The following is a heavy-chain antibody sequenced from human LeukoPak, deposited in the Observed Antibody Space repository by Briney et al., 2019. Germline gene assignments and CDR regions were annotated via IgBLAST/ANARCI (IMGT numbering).Heavy chain of an antibody. Sequence: GGSLRLSCAASGFTFSSYAMNWIRQAPGRGLEWVSGISAGGDNAHYADSVKGRFTISRDNSKNTLFLQMNSLRAEDTAVYYCAKDTRAGGWGQGTLVTVSS. V-gene: IGHV3-23*01. CDR1: GFTFSSYA. CDR2: ISAGGDNA. D-gene: IGHD1-26*01. CDR3: AKDTRAGG. J-gene: IGHJ4*02.